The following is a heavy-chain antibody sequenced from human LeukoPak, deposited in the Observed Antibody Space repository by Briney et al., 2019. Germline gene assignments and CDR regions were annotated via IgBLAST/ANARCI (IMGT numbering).Heavy chain of an antibody. CDR1: GFSVSSIY. CDR3: ARSYGDYANWFDP. V-gene: IGHV3-53*01. Sequence: PGGSLRLSCAVSGFSVSSIYWAWVRQAPGKGLEWVSLIYNDGRTYYADSVKGRFTISRDTSKNTVYFQMNSLRGEDTAVYYCARSYGDYANWFDPWGQGTLVTVSS. D-gene: IGHD4-17*01. CDR2: IYNDGRT. J-gene: IGHJ5*02.